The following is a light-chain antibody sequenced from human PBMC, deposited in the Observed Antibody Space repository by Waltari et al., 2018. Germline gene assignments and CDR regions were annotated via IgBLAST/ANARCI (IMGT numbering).Light chain of an antibody. J-gene: IGKJ1*01. CDR3: QQLNSYQWT. Sequence: TQLNPHLSSLSAFVGDRVIITCRASQGISNYLAWYQQKPGKAPKLLIYAASTLQSGVPSRFSGSGSGTDFTLTISSLQPEDFATYYCQQLNSYQWTFGQGTKVEIK. V-gene: IGKV1-9*01. CDR2: AAS. CDR1: QGISNY.